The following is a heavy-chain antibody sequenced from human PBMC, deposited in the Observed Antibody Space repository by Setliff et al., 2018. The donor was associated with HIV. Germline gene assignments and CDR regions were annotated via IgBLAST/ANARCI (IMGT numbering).Heavy chain of an antibody. CDR3: ASEDYYYYGMDV. CDR2: IYTSGSP. V-gene: IGHV4-61*02. CDR1: GGSISSGSYY. J-gene: IGHJ6*02. Sequence: SETLSLTCTGSGGSISSGSYYWNWIRQPAGKGLEWIGRIYTSGSPNYNPSLKSRVTISVDTSKHQFSLKLSSVTAADTALYYCASEDYYYYGMDVWGQGTTVTVSS.